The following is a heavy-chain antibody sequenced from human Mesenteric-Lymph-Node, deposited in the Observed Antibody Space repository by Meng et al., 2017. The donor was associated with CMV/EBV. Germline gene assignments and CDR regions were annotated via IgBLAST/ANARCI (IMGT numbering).Heavy chain of an antibody. CDR1: GFTFIKYA. Sequence: GGSLRLSCAASGFTFIKYAMSWVRQAPGKGLEWVSTISGSGGTTYYADSVKGRFTISRDNSKNTLYLQMNSLRAEDTAVYYCAGGIYGDGMDVWGQGTTVTVSS. D-gene: IGHD4-17*01. CDR3: AGGIYGDGMDV. J-gene: IGHJ6*02. CDR2: ISGSGGTT. V-gene: IGHV3-23*01.